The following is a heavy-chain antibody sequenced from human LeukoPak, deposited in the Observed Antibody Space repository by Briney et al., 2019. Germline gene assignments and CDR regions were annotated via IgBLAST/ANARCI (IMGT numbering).Heavy chain of an antibody. J-gene: IGHJ5*02. Sequence: GGSLRLSCAASGFTFSIYSMNWVRQAPGKGLEWVSYISGSSKTIYYADSVKGRFTISRDNAKNSLYLQMNPLRAEDTAVYYCARDLFDSSGFYYTWGQGTLVTVSS. CDR2: ISGSSKTI. D-gene: IGHD3-22*01. CDR1: GFTFSIYS. CDR3: ARDLFDSSGFYYT. V-gene: IGHV3-48*04.